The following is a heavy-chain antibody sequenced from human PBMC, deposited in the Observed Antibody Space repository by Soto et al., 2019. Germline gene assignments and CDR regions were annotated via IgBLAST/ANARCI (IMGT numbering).Heavy chain of an antibody. CDR1: VDTFRGYY. CDR3: ARTKWIGAWFDP. V-gene: IGHV4-34*01. D-gene: IGHD5-12*01. CDR2: ITHSGST. J-gene: IGHJ5*02. Sequence: PSETLSLTCAVYVDTFRGYYWSWIRQPPGKGLEWIGQITHSGSTNYEPSVKSRVTLSVDTSKNQFSLKLTSVTAADTAIYYCARTKWIGAWFDPWGQGTLVTVS.